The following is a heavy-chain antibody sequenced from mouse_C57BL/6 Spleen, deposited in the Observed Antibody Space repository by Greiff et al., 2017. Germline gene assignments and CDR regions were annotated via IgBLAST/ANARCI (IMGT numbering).Heavy chain of an antibody. CDR1: GFSFNTYA. V-gene: IGHV10-1*01. CDR2: IRSKSNNYAT. CDR3: VRHGLYGSYYYAMDY. D-gene: IGHD1-1*02. J-gene: IGHJ4*01. Sequence: DVKLVESGGGLVQPKGSLKLSCAASGFSFNTYAMNWVRQAPGKGLEWVARIRSKSNNYATYYADSVKDRFTISRDDSESMLYLQMNNLKTEDTAMYYCVRHGLYGSYYYAMDYWGQGTSVTVSS.